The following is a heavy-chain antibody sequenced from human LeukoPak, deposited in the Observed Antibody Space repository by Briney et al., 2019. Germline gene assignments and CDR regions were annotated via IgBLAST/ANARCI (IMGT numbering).Heavy chain of an antibody. V-gene: IGHV1-69*13. CDR3: ARLDEYSSSSRYYGMDV. CDR2: IIPTFGTA. D-gene: IGHD6-6*01. Sequence: ASVKVSCKASGGTFSSYAISWVRQAPGQGLEWMGGIIPTFGTANYAQKFQGRVTITADESTSTAYMELSSLRSEDTAVYYCARLDEYSSSSRYYGMDVWGQGTTVTVSS. J-gene: IGHJ6*02. CDR1: GGTFSSYA.